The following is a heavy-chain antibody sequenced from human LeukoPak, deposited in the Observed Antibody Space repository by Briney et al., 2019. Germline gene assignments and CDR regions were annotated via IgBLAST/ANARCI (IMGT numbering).Heavy chain of an antibody. CDR3: ARHEGRGAVAGT. CDR2: IHDSGTT. CDR1: GGSFSGYY. D-gene: IGHD6-19*01. V-gene: IGHV4-59*08. Sequence: SETLSLTCAVYGGSFSGYYWSWIRQPPGKGLEWIGYIHDSGTTNQNPSLKSRITISVDTSRNQFSLKLTSVTAADTAVYYCARHEGRGAVAGTWGQGILVTVSS. J-gene: IGHJ4*02.